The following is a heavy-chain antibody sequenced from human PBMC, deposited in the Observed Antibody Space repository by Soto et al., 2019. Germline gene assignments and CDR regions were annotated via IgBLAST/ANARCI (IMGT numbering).Heavy chain of an antibody. CDR2: INHSGST. CDR3: ARGWGSGVFDY. V-gene: IGHV4-34*01. J-gene: IGHJ4*02. CDR1: GVSFSGYY. D-gene: IGHD6-19*01. Sequence: QVQLQQWGAGLLKPSETLSLTCAVFGVSFSGYYWNWLRQPPGKGLEWIGEINHSGSTKYNPSLKSRITISADTSKNQFSLKLSSVTAADTAVYYCARGWGSGVFDYWGQGTLVTVSS.